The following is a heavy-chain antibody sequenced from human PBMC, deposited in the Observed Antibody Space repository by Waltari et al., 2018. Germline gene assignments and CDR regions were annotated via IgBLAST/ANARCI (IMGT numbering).Heavy chain of an antibody. CDR2: ISPDGTKT. Sequence: EVQLVESGGDLVQPGGSLRLSCATSGLTFSSDWMHWVRQPSGKGLVWVSRISPDGTKTYYPDSVKGRFSISRDNAKNTLYLQMNTLKVEDTATYYCVRNDGSVYGKFDCWGHGTPVTVSS. CDR1: GLTFSSDW. CDR3: VRNDGSVYGKFDC. V-gene: IGHV3-74*01. J-gene: IGHJ4*01. D-gene: IGHD1-1*01.